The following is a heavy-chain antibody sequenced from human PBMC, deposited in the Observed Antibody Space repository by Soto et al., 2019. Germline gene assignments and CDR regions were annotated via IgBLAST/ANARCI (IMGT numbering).Heavy chain of an antibody. CDR2: IIPIFGTT. Sequence: QVQLVQSGAELKKPGSSVKVSCQASGGTFSNYAISWVRQAPGQGLEWMGKIIPIFGTTNYAQNFRGRVTITADEYTTTAYMELSSPRSDDTALYYCARELPPAPGSFREDALDIWGQGTRITVSS. D-gene: IGHD6-13*01. CDR1: GGTFSNYA. V-gene: IGHV1-69*15. CDR3: ARELPPAPGSFREDALDI. J-gene: IGHJ3*02.